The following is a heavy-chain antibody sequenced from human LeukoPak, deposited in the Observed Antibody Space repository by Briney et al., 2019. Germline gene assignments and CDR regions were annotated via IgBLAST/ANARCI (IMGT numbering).Heavy chain of an antibody. V-gene: IGHV5-51*01. J-gene: IGHJ4*02. CDR1: GYSFTSYW. CDR3: ARLRDYYDSSGYHYFDY. CDR2: IYPGDSDT. Sequence: GESLQISCKGSGYSFTSYWIGWVRQMPGKGLEWMGIIYPGDSDTRYSPSFQGQVTISADKSISTAYLQWSSLKASDTAMYYCARLRDYYDSSGYHYFDYWGQGTLVTVSS. D-gene: IGHD3-22*01.